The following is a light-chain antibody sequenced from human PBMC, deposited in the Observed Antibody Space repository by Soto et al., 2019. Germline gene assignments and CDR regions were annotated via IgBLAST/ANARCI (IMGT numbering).Light chain of an antibody. CDR3: QQRYDSWT. CDR1: QSVSNY. V-gene: IGKV3-11*01. J-gene: IGKJ1*01. CDR2: EAS. Sequence: EIVLTQSPATLSLSPGERVTLSCRASQSVSNYLAWYQQKPGQAPRLLISEASNRATGIAVRFSGSGSGTDFTLTISSLEPEDFAVYYCQQRYDSWTFGQGTKVEIK.